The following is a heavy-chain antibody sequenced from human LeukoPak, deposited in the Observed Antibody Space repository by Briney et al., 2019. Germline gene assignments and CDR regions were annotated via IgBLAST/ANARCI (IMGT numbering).Heavy chain of an antibody. CDR2: IYSGGST. CDR3: ARGGYSGYLTDYYYYGMDV. D-gene: IGHD5-12*01. J-gene: IGHJ6*02. Sequence: GGSLRLSCAASGFTVSSNYMSWVRQAPGKGLEWVSVIYSGGSTYYADSVKGRFTISRDNSKNTLYLQMNSLRAEDTAVYYCARGGYSGYLTDYYYYGMDVWGQGPTVTVSS. CDR1: GFTVSSNY. V-gene: IGHV3-53*01.